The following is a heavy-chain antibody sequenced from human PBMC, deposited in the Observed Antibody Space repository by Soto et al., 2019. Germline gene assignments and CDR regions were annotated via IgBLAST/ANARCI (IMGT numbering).Heavy chain of an antibody. V-gene: IGHV3-30-3*01. J-gene: IGHJ1*01. CDR1: GFMFSRYA. D-gene: IGHD3-3*01. CDR2: ISKDGSVN. Sequence: QVQLVESGGRVVQPGGSLRLSCAASGFMFSRYAIHWVRQAPGKGLEWVAVISKDGSVNYYADSVRGRFSLSRDKSKNTVYLEMNGMRDDDTAVFYCARSRSGAVPDSFGYWGQGTLVTVSS. CDR3: ARSRSGAVPDSFGY.